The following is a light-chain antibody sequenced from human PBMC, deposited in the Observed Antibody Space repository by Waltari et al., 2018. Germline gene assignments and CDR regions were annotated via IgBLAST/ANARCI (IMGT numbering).Light chain of an antibody. CDR3: QQYGTSPVT. CDR1: QSLNRKF. J-gene: IGKJ4*01. V-gene: IGKV3-20*01. Sequence: EFVLTQSPGTLSLSPGETTTLSCRASQSLNRKFLAWYQQRPGQTPRLLIYGASTRAIGTPDRFRGSGSGIDFTLTISRLQPDDFAVYYCQQYGTSPVTFGGGTKVEIK. CDR2: GAS.